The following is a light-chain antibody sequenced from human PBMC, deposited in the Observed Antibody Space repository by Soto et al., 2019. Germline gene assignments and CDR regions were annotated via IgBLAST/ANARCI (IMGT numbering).Light chain of an antibody. Sequence: EIVLTQSPGTLSLSPGERATLSCMASQSVSSNYLVWYQRKPGQAPRLLIYGASNRSTDIPYRFSASGSGKDFTLTITRLEAEDFAVYYCEQYDSTPPTFGQGTKVEVK. J-gene: IGKJ1*01. CDR1: QSVSSNY. CDR2: GAS. V-gene: IGKV3-20*01. CDR3: EQYDSTPPT.